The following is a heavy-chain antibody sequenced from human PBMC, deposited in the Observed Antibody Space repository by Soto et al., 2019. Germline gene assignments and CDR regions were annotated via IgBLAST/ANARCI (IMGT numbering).Heavy chain of an antibody. CDR1: GDSVSSNSVA. J-gene: IGHJ4*02. CDR2: TYYRSKWYS. V-gene: IGHV6-1*01. D-gene: IGHD2-15*01. Sequence: SQTLSLTCAISGDSVSSNSVAWNWIRQSPSRGLEWLGRTYYRSKWYSDYAVSVRSRITISPDTSKNQFSLQLNSVTPEDTAMYYCATILKYCSGNSCYSPFDYWGQGTLVTVSS. CDR3: ATILKYCSGNSCYSPFDY.